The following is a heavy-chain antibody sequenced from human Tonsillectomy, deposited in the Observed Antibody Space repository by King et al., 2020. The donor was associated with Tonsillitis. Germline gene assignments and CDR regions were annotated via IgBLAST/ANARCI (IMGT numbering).Heavy chain of an antibody. Sequence: PLQESGPGLVKPSQTLSLTCTVSGGSISSGSYYWSWIRQPAGKGLEWIGRIYTSGSTNYNPSLKSRVTISVDTSKNQFSLKLSSVTAADTAVYYCASMPYYYDSSGYHYYMDVWGKGTTVTVSS. V-gene: IGHV4-61*02. D-gene: IGHD3-22*01. J-gene: IGHJ6*03. CDR2: IYTSGST. CDR1: GGSISSGSYY. CDR3: ASMPYYYDSSGYHYYMDV.